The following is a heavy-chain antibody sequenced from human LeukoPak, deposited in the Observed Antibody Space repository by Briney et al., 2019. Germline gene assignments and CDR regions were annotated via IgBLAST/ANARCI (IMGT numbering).Heavy chain of an antibody. D-gene: IGHD6-6*01. CDR1: GGSFSGYY. J-gene: IGHJ2*01. CDR2: IYTSGST. V-gene: IGHV4-4*09. CDR3: ARLGDESSSPSYWYFDL. Sequence: PSETLSLTCAVYGGSFSGYYWSWIRQPPGKGLEWIGYIYTSGSTNYNPSLKSRVTISVDTSKNQFSLKLSSVTAADTAVYYCARLGDESSSPSYWYFDLWGRGTLVTVSS.